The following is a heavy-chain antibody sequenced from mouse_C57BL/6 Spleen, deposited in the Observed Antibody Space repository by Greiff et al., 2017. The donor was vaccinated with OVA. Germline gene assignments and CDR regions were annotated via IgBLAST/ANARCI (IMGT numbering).Heavy chain of an antibody. J-gene: IGHJ1*03. CDR1: GFTFSDYG. V-gene: IGHV5-17*01. CDR2: ISSGSSTI. CDR3: ARPDYGSSNWYFDV. D-gene: IGHD1-1*01. Sequence: EVQLVESGGGLVKPGGSLKLSCAASGFTFSDYGMHWVRQAPEKGLVWVAYISSGSSTIYYADTVKGRFTISRDNAKNTLFLQMTSLRSEDTAMYYCARPDYGSSNWYFDVWGTGTTVTVSS.